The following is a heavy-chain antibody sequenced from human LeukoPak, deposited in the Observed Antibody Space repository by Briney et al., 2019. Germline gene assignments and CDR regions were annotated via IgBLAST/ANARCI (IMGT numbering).Heavy chain of an antibody. D-gene: IGHD3-9*01. Sequence: PGGSLRLSCAASGFTFSSYAMSWVRQAPGKGLEWVSVISGSGGSTYYADSVKGRFTISRDNSKNTLYLQMNSLKAEDTAVYYCAKAQYYDILTGPDLRWGQGTLVTVSS. V-gene: IGHV3-23*01. CDR1: GFTFSSYA. CDR3: AKAQYYDILTGPDLR. CDR2: ISGSGGST. J-gene: IGHJ4*02.